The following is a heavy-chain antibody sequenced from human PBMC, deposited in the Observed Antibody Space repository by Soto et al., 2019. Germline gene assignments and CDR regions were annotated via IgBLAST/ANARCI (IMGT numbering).Heavy chain of an antibody. D-gene: IGHD6-6*01. J-gene: IGHJ6*02. CDR1: GFTFSSYS. CDR3: ARDSGIEARPYCYVMDV. V-gene: IGHV3-21*01. Sequence: VGSLRLSCAASGFTFSSYSMNWVRQAPGKGLEWVSSISSSSSYIYYADSVKGRFTISRDNAKNSLYLQMNSLRAEDTAVYYCARDSGIEARPYCYVMDVWGQGTTVTVSS. CDR2: ISSSSSYI.